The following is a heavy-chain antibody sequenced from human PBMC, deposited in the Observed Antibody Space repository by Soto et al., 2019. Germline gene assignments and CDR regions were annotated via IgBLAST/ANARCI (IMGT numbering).Heavy chain of an antibody. J-gene: IGHJ4*02. Sequence: EVQLLESGGGLVQPGGSLRLSCAASGFTFSSNEMSWVRQAPGKGLEWVSGISGSGGYTYYVDSVKGRFTISRDNSKNTLYLQMNSLRAEDTAVYYCARDTYYSDNTNYHLFDYWGQGTLVTVSS. CDR1: GFTFSSNE. CDR2: ISGSGGYT. V-gene: IGHV3-23*01. D-gene: IGHD3-22*01. CDR3: ARDTYYSDNTNYHLFDY.